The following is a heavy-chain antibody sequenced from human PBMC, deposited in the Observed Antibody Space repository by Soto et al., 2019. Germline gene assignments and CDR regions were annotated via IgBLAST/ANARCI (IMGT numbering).Heavy chain of an antibody. CDR1: GGTFSSYA. CDR2: INPSGGST. D-gene: IGHD6-13*01. V-gene: IGHV1-46*01. Sequence: VASVKGSCKASGGTFSSYAIRWGRQAPGQGLEWMGVINPSGGSTTYAQKFQGRLTMTTDTSTSTVYMELSSLRSEDTGIYYCARRCSSIWSDFDYWGQGTLVTVYS. CDR3: ARRCSSIWSDFDY. J-gene: IGHJ4*02.